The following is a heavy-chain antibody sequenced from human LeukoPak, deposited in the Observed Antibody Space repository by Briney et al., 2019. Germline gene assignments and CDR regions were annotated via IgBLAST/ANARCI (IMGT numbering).Heavy chain of an antibody. CDR1: GYTFTSYY. D-gene: IGHD6-19*01. Sequence: ASVKVSCKASGYTFTSYYMHWGRQAPGQGLEWMGIINPSGGSTSYAQKYQGRVTMTRDTSTSTVYMELSSLRSEDTAVYYCARSEAVAGMADYWGQGTLVTVSS. CDR2: INPSGGST. V-gene: IGHV1-46*01. J-gene: IGHJ4*02. CDR3: ARSEAVAGMADY.